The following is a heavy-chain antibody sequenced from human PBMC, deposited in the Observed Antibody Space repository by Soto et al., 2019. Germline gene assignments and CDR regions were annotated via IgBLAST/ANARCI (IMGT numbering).Heavy chain of an antibody. CDR2: MNPGSGDT. D-gene: IGHD3-16*01. Sequence: QVQLVQSGAEVREPGASVKVSCKASGYIFTNNDVSWVRQATGQGLEWMGWMNPGSGDTGYAQKFQGRVTMTRDISIATDYMELSSLRSDDTAIYYCARMATFGSLNWFDPWGQGTLVTVSS. V-gene: IGHV1-8*01. CDR1: GYIFTNND. CDR3: ARMATFGSLNWFDP. J-gene: IGHJ5*02.